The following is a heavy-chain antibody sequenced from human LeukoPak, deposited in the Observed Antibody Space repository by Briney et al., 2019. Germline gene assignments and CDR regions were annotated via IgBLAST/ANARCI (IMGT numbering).Heavy chain of an antibody. J-gene: IGHJ5*02. CDR1: GGSISSTNL. Sequence: PSETLSLTCAVSGGSISSTNLWNWVRQPPGKGLEWIGEIYHSGSTNYNPSLKSRVSISIDKSKNRFSLKLSSVTAADTAIYYCARDDFVDIAMVRLYHWGQGTLVTVSS. V-gene: IGHV4-4*02. CDR2: IYHSGST. D-gene: IGHD5-18*01. CDR3: ARDDFVDIAMVRLYH.